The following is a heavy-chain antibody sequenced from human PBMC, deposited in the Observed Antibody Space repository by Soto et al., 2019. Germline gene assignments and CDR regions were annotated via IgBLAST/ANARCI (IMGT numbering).Heavy chain of an antibody. CDR3: ARVEQSYYYYGMDV. V-gene: IGHV3-30*14. J-gene: IGHJ6*02. Sequence: GGSLRLSCAASGFTFSSYAMHWVRQAPGKGLERVAVILFDGSNTYYADSVKGRFTISRENAKNSLYLQMNSLRAEDTAVYYCARVEQSYYYYGMDVWGQGTTVTVSS. D-gene: IGHD1-26*01. CDR1: GFTFSSYA. CDR2: ILFDGSNT.